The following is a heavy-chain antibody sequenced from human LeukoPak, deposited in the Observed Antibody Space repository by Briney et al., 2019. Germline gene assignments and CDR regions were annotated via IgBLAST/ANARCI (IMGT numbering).Heavy chain of an antibody. J-gene: IGHJ4*02. D-gene: IGHD6-13*01. V-gene: IGHV3-33*08. CDR3: ARGVSSSWSFDY. CDR1: GFTFSNHA. CDR2: IWYDGSNK. Sequence: GGSLRLSCAASGFTFSNHAMHWVRQAPGKGLEWVAVIWYDGSNKYYADSVKGRFTISRDNSKNTLYLQMNSLRAEDTAVYYCARGVSSSWSFDYWGQGTLVTVSS.